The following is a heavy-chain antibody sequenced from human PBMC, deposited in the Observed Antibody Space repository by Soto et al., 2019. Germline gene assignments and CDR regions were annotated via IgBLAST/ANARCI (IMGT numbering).Heavy chain of an antibody. CDR1: GFTFSGYA. CDR2: ISVSGGST. CDR3: VRATYFSDSSGYTRCFDY. J-gene: IGHJ4*02. D-gene: IGHD3-22*01. V-gene: IGHV3-23*01. Sequence: GGSLSLSCAASGFTFSGYAMSWVRQAPGKGLEWVSAISVSGGSTYYADSVKGRFTISRDNSKNTLYLQMNSLKTEDTAVYYCVRATYFSDSSGYTRCFDYWGQGTLVTVSS.